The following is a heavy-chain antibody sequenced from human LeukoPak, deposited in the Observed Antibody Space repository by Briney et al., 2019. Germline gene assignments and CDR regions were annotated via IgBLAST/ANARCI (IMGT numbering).Heavy chain of an antibody. Sequence: GGSLRLSCAASGFTFSDYSMNWVRQAPGKGLEWVSYISSSTFVIYYADSVKGRFTISRDNAKNSLYLQMNSLRAEDTAVYYCARDTGVAADAFDIWGQGTMVTVSS. D-gene: IGHD6-19*01. CDR2: ISSSTFVI. V-gene: IGHV3-48*01. CDR1: GFTFSDYS. J-gene: IGHJ3*02. CDR3: ARDTGVAADAFDI.